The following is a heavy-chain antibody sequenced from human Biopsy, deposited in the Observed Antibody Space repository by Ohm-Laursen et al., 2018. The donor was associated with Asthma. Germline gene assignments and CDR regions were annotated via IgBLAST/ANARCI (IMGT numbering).Heavy chain of an antibody. V-gene: IGHV1-3*01. CDR1: GYTFINYA. Sequence: ASVKVSCKASGYTFINYAIHWVRQAHGHSLEWMGRINAANGNTKYSQKFQGRLTISRDTSASTAYMDLRSLRSEDTAMYYCARTYYDFLTGQVHDAFAMWGQGTMVTVSS. CDR2: INAANGNT. D-gene: IGHD3-9*01. CDR3: ARTYYDFLTGQVHDAFAM. J-gene: IGHJ3*02.